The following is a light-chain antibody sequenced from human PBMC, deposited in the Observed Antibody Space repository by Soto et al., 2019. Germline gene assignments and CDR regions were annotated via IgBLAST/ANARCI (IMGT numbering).Light chain of an antibody. CDR1: QSISSW. Sequence: DIQMTQSPSTLSASVGDRVTITCRASQSISSWLAWYQQKPGKAPNLLIYDASSLESGVPSRFSGSGSGTDFALTINSLQPEDFATIYCQQTYSTPWTFGQGTKVDIK. CDR3: QQTYSTPWT. CDR2: DAS. J-gene: IGKJ1*01. V-gene: IGKV1-5*01.